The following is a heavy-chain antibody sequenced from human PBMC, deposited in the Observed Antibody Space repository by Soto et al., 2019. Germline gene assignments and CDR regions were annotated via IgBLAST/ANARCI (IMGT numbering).Heavy chain of an antibody. CDR1: GYTFTSYG. J-gene: IGHJ3*02. CDR3: ARGQVQLERWMDAFDI. CDR2: IGAYNGNT. V-gene: IGHV1-18*01. Sequence: ASVKVSCKASGYTFTSYGISWVRQAPGQGLEWMGWIGAYNGNTNYAQKLQGRVTMTTDTSTSTAYMELRSLRSDDTAVYYCARGQVQLERWMDAFDIWGQGTMVTVSS. D-gene: IGHD1-1*01.